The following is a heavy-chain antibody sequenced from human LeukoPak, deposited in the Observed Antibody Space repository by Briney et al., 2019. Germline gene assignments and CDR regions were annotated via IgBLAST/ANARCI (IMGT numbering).Heavy chain of an antibody. Sequence: SETLSLTCAVYGGSFSGYYWSWIRQPPGKGLEWIGEINHSGSTNYNPSLKSRVTISVDTSKSQFSLKLSSVTAADTAVYYCARGRSLFGVVPLRAFDIWGQGTMVTVSS. CDR2: INHSGST. V-gene: IGHV4-34*01. CDR3: ARGRSLFGVVPLRAFDI. J-gene: IGHJ3*02. D-gene: IGHD3-3*01. CDR1: GGSFSGYY.